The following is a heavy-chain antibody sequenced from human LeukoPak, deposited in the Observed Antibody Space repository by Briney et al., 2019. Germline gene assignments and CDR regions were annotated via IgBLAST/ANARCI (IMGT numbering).Heavy chain of an antibody. CDR3: ASVPSGYCSGGSCYYDY. V-gene: IGHV1-69*05. CDR1: GGTFSSYA. J-gene: IGHJ4*02. D-gene: IGHD2-15*01. CDR2: IIPIFGTA. Sequence: ASVKVSCKASGGTFSSYAISWVRQAPGQGLEWMGGIIPIFGTANYAQKFQGRVTITTDESTSTAYVELSSLRSEDTAVYYCASVPSGYCSGGSCYYDYWGQGTLVTVSS.